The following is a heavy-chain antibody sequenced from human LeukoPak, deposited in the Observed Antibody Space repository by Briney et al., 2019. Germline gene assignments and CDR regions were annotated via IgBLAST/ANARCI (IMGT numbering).Heavy chain of an antibody. CDR2: IFSRGTT. CDR1: GFSVSMKY. Sequence: GGSLRLSCAASGFSVSMKYMTWVRQAPGKGLEWVSVIFSRGTTYYADSVKVRFTVSRDNSKNMMYLQMNSLRAEDAAVYYCARFSGPGMQHYYYYMDVWGTGTTVTVSS. J-gene: IGHJ6*03. V-gene: IGHV3-53*01. CDR3: ARFSGPGMQHYYYYMDV. D-gene: IGHD3-10*01.